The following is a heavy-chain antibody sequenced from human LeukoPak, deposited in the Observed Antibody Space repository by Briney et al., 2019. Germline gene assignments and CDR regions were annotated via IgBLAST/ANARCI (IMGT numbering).Heavy chain of an antibody. V-gene: IGHV1-2*02. J-gene: IGHJ5*02. Sequence: ASVKVSCKASGYTFTGYYMHWVRQAPGQGLEWMGWINPNSGGTNYAQKFQGRVTMTRDTSISTAYTELSRLRSDDTAAYYCARPLRSSWYEVDNWFDPWGQGTLVTVSS. CDR2: INPNSGGT. CDR3: ARPLRSSWYEVDNWFDP. CDR1: GYTFTGYY. D-gene: IGHD6-13*01.